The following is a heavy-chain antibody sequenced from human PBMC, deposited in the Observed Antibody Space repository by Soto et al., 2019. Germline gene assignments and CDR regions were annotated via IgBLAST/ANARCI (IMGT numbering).Heavy chain of an antibody. Sequence: KPSETLSLTCTVSVGSISSYYWNWVRQPPGKGLEWIWLIFANGHTDYNPSLKSRVTMSVDASKNKFSIRLTSMTAAHTAVYYCVASLAASGLNWLDPWGRGTLVTVSS. CDR2: IFANGHT. V-gene: IGHV4-4*07. J-gene: IGHJ5*02. CDR1: VGSISSYY. D-gene: IGHD6-13*01. CDR3: VASLAASGLNWLDP.